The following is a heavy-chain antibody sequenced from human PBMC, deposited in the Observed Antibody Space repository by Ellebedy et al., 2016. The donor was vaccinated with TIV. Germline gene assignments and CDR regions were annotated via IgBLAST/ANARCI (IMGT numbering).Heavy chain of an antibody. V-gene: IGHV4-39*07. J-gene: IGHJ4*02. CDR2: IYFNGNT. D-gene: IGHD3-10*01. CDR1: GASINSSNYY. CDR3: ARLIAMVRGAGRYFDY. Sequence: MPGGSLRLSCTVSGASINSSNYYWGWIRQPPGKGLEWIGTIYFNGNTYYNPSLKSRVIISVDTSKNQFSLKLSSVTAADTAVYYCARLIAMVRGAGRYFDYWGQGTLVTVSS.